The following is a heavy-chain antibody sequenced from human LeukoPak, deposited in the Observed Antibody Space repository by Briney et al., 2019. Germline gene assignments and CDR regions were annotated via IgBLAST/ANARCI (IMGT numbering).Heavy chain of an antibody. CDR2: INHSGST. Sequence: SEALSLTCAVYGGSFSGYYGSWIRQPPGKGLEWIGEINHSGSTNYHPSLKSRVTISVDTCKNQSSLTLSYVTAADTAVYYCAREVAARPGWIDPWGQGPLVTVSS. CDR3: AREVAARPGWIDP. CDR1: GGSFSGYY. J-gene: IGHJ5*02. D-gene: IGHD6-6*01. V-gene: IGHV4-34*01.